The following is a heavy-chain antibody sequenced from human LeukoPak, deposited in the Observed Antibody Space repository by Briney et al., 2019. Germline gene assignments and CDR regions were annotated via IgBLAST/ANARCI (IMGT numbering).Heavy chain of an antibody. CDR2: ISSNGDST. CDR3: ARVESSGSRAFDI. J-gene: IGHJ3*02. D-gene: IGHD6-19*01. CDR1: GVTFSSYS. V-gene: IGHV3-64*01. Sequence: PGGSLRLSCAASGVTFSSYSINWVRQAPGKGLEYVSAISSNGDSTFYANSVKGRFTISRDNSKNTLYLQMGSLRAEDMAVYYCARVESSGSRAFDIWGQGTMVTVSS.